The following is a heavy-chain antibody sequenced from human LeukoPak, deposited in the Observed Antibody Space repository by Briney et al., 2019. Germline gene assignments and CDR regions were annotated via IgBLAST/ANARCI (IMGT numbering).Heavy chain of an antibody. D-gene: IGHD6-13*01. Sequence: GGSLRLSCAASGFTFSSYGMHWVRQAPGKGLEWVSAISGSGGSTYYADSVKGRFTISRENSKNTLYLQMNSLRAEDTAVYYCARDLSSSWYGTFDIWGQGTMVTVSS. J-gene: IGHJ3*02. CDR2: ISGSGGST. V-gene: IGHV3-23*01. CDR3: ARDLSSSWYGTFDI. CDR1: GFTFSSYG.